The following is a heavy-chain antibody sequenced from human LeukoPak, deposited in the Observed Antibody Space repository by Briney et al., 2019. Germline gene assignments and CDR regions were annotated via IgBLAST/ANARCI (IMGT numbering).Heavy chain of an antibody. CDR1: GFIFTDYW. CDR3: AKPPYDSSGYYQSTFDY. J-gene: IGHJ4*02. Sequence: GGSLRLSCAASGFIFTDYWMNWVRQAPGRGLEWLASVKGDGSATSYVDSVKGRFTISRDNSKNTLYLQMNSLRAEDTAVYYCAKPPYDSSGYYQSTFDYWGQGTLVTVSS. CDR2: VKGDGSAT. V-gene: IGHV3-7*01. D-gene: IGHD3-22*01.